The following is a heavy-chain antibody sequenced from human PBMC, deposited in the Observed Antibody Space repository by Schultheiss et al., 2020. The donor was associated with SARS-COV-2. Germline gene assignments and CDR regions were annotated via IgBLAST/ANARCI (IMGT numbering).Heavy chain of an antibody. Sequence: GGSLRLSCAASGFTFSSYAMSWVRQAPGKGLEWVSAISGSGGSTYYADSVKGRFTISRDNSKNTLYLQMNSLRAEDTAVYYCTTFRGIVVVVAATRYGRGDAFDIWGQGTMVTVSS. J-gene: IGHJ3*02. CDR1: GFTFSSYA. D-gene: IGHD2-15*01. CDR2: ISGSGGST. CDR3: TTFRGIVVVVAATRYGRGDAFDI. V-gene: IGHV3-23*01.